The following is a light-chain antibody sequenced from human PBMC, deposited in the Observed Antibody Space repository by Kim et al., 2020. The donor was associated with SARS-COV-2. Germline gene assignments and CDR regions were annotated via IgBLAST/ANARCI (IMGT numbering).Light chain of an antibody. V-gene: IGLV3-19*01. Sequence: SSELTQDPAVSVALGQTVRITCQGDSLRNYHTSWYQQKPGQAPVFVIYGENNRPSGIPDRFSGSTSGDTSFLTITGAQAADEAFYYCNSRDCLGDHWVFGGGTKLTVL. CDR2: GEN. CDR1: SLRNYH. CDR3: NSRDCLGDHWV. J-gene: IGLJ3*02.